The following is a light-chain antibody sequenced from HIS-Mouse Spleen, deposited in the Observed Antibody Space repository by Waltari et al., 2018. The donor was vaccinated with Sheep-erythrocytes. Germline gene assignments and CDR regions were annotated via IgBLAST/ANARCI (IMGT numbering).Light chain of an antibody. CDR1: SSDVGGYNY. V-gene: IGLV2-8*01. CDR2: EVS. J-gene: IGLJ1*01. Sequence: QSALTQPPSASGSPGQSVTISCTGTSSDVGGYNYVSWYQQHPGKAPKLMIYEVSQRPSGVPGRFSGSKSGNTASLTVSGLQAEDEADYYCSSYAGSNNYVFGTGTKVTVL. CDR3: SSYAGSNNYV.